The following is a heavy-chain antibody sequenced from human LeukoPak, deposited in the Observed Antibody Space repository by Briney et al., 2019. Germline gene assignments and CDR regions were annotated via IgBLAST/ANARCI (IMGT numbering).Heavy chain of an antibody. Sequence: PGGSLRLSRAASGFTFSSYSMNWVRQAPGKGLEWVSSISGSSSYIYYADSVKGRFTISRDNTKNSLYLQMNSLRAEDTAVYYCARPTGGSFDYWGQGTLVTVSS. V-gene: IGHV3-21*01. D-gene: IGHD1-26*01. CDR2: ISGSSSYI. J-gene: IGHJ4*02. CDR3: ARPTGGSFDY. CDR1: GFTFSSYS.